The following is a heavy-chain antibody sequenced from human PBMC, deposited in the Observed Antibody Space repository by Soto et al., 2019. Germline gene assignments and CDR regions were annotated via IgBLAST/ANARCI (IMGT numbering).Heavy chain of an antibody. J-gene: IGHJ4*02. D-gene: IGHD3-10*02. CDR2: IYDGGNT. CDR3: ARARAYYYGPGVTNY. Sequence: TSETLSLTCTVSGGSISGFYWSWIRQPPGKGLEWIGYIYDGGNTNYNPSLKSRVTISVDTSKNQFSLKLSSVTAADTAVYYCARARAYYYGPGVTNYWGQGTLVTVSS. V-gene: IGHV4-59*01. CDR1: GGSISGFY.